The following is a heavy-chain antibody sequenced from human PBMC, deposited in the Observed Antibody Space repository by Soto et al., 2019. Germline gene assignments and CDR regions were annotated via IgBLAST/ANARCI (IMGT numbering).Heavy chain of an antibody. V-gene: IGHV4-61*01. CDR1: GGSVSSGSYY. J-gene: IGHJ6*02. D-gene: IGHD3-9*01. CDR2: IYYSGST. CDR3: ASLHPLRYFDWLPSYYYYYGMDV. Sequence: LSLTCTVSGGSVSSGSYYWSWIRQPPGKGLEWIGYIYYSGSTNYNPSLKSRVTISVDTSKNQFSLKLSSVTAADTAVYYCASLHPLRYFDWLPSYYYYYGMDVWGQGTTVTVSS.